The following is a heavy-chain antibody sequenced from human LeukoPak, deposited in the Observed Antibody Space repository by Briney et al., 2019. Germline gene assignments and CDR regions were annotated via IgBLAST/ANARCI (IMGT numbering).Heavy chain of an antibody. V-gene: IGHV3-9*01. CDR3: ARGIYSGYYLE. J-gene: IGHJ4*02. CDR1: GFTFDDHA. Sequence: GGSLRLSCAASGFTFDDHAMHWVRQTPGKGLEWVSGISWNSGTIGYADSVKGRFTISRDNSKNTLYLQMNSLRAEDTAVYYCARGIYSGYYLEWGQGTLVTVSA. CDR2: ISWNSGTI. D-gene: IGHD3-22*01.